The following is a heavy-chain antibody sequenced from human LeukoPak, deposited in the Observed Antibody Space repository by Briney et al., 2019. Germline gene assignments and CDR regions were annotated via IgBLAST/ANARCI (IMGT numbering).Heavy chain of an antibody. Sequence: PGGSLRLSCAASGFTFSGHWMTWVRQAPGKRLEWVANIKEDGSGKFYADSVEGRFTVSRDNAKNSLSLQMNSLGAEDTAVYYCARHIHRGNNYFDCWGQGTLVTVSS. CDR2: IKEDGSGK. J-gene: IGHJ4*02. CDR3: ARHIHRGNNYFDC. V-gene: IGHV3-7*01. D-gene: IGHD1/OR15-1a*01. CDR1: GFTFSGHW.